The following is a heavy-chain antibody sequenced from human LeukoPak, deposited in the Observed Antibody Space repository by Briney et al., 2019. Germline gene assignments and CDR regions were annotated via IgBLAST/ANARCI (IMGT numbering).Heavy chain of an antibody. CDR3: AKSPRRSRDSGLDP. V-gene: IGHV3-21*04. D-gene: IGHD1-26*01. CDR2: ISSSSSYI. Sequence: GGSLRLSCAASGFTFSSYSMNWVRQAPGKGLEWVSSISSSSSYIYYADSVKGRFTISRDNAKNSLYLQMNSLRAEDTAVYYCAKSPRRSRDSGLDPWGQGTLVTVSS. CDR1: GFTFSSYS. J-gene: IGHJ5*02.